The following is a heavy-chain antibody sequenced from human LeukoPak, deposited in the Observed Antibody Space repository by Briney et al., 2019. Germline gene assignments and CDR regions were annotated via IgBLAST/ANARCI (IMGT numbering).Heavy chain of an antibody. V-gene: IGHV3-23*01. CDR3: AKSITMIVVVISFDY. J-gene: IGHJ4*02. Sequence: GGSLRLSCAASGFTFSSYAMSWVRQAPGKGLEWVSAISGSGGSTYYADSVKGRFTISRDNSKNTLYLQMSSLRAEDTAVYYCAKSITMIVVVISFDYWGQGTLVTVSS. CDR2: ISGSGGST. CDR1: GFTFSSYA. D-gene: IGHD3-22*01.